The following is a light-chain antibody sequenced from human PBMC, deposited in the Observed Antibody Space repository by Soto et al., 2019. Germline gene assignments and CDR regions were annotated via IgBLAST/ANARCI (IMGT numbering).Light chain of an antibody. CDR2: EVS. V-gene: IGLV2-14*01. J-gene: IGLJ1*01. CDR1: SSDVSRYNY. Sequence: QSALTQPASVSGSPGQSITISCTGTSSDVSRYNYVSWYQQHPGKAPKLMIYEVSNRPSGVSNRFSGSKSGNTASLTISGLQAEDEADYYCSSYTSSSTRVFGTGTKLTVL. CDR3: SSYTSSSTRV.